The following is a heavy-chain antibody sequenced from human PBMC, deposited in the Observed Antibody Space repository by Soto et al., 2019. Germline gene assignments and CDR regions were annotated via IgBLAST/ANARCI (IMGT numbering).Heavy chain of an antibody. CDR3: ASDHTKVGKDYYGMDV. D-gene: IGHD2-8*01. CDR2: IYYSGST. Sequence: QVQLQESGPGLVKPSQTLSLTCTVSGGSISSGGYYWSWIRQHPGKGLEWIGYIYYSGSTYYNPSLKSLVTISVDTSKNQFSLKLSSVTAADTAVYYCASDHTKVGKDYYGMDVWGQGTTVTVSS. CDR1: GGSISSGGYY. J-gene: IGHJ6*02. V-gene: IGHV4-31*01.